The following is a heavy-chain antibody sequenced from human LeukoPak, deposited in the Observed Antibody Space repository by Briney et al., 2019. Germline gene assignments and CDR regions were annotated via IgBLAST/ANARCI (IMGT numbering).Heavy chain of an antibody. CDR2: IYYSGST. J-gene: IGHJ4*02. CDR3: ASVGSGSYLYLDY. Sequence: SETLSLTCAVYGGSFSGYYWSWIRQHPGKGLEWIGYIYYSGSTYYNPSLKSRVTISVDTSKNQFSLKLSSVTAADTAVYYCASVGSGSYLYLDYWGQGTLVTVSS. V-gene: IGHV4-34*01. D-gene: IGHD3-10*01. CDR1: GGSFSGYY.